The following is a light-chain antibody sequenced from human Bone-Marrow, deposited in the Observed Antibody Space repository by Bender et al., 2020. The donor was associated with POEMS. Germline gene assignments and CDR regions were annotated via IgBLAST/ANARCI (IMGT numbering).Light chain of an antibody. J-gene: IGLJ3*02. CDR1: SSDVGGYNY. Sequence: HSALTQPRSVSGSPGQSVTISCTGTSSDVGGYNYVSWYQQHPGNAPKLIISEVSKRPSGVPDRFSGSKSGNTASLTISGLQAEDETDYYCCSYAGSYTFMFGGGTKLTVL. V-gene: IGLV2-11*01. CDR3: CSYAGSYTFM. CDR2: EVS.